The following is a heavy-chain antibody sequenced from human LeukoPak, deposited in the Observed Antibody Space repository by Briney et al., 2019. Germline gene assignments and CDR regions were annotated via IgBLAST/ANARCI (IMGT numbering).Heavy chain of an antibody. Sequence: GGSLRLSCAASGFTFSSYSMNWVRHAPGKGLEWVSSISSSSSYIYYADSVKGRFTISRDNAKNSLYLQMNSLGAEDTAVYYCARAYYDFWSGVGVDAHPGGLAVRTDAFDIWGQGTMVTVSS. CDR3: ARAYYDFWSGVGVDAHPGGLAVRTDAFDI. CDR1: GFTFSSYS. V-gene: IGHV3-21*01. D-gene: IGHD3-3*01. CDR2: ISSSSSYI. J-gene: IGHJ3*02.